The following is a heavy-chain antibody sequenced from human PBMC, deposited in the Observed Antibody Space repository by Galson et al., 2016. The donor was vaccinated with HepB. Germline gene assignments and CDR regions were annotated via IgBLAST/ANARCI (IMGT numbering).Heavy chain of an antibody. V-gene: IGHV3-23*01. CDR3: ARDVGGIMSDY. D-gene: IGHD3-16*02. CDR2: MAGVGGST. Sequence: SLRLSCAASGFTFSDYGMAWVRQAPGRGLEWVATMAGVGGSTHYPDSVKGRFTISRDNSKNTLSLQMNSLRAEDTALYYCARDVGGIMSDYWGQGTLVTVSS. CDR1: GFTFSDYG. J-gene: IGHJ4*02.